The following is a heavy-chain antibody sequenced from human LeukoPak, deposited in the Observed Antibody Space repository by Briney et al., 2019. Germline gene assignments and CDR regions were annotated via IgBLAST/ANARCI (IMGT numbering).Heavy chain of an antibody. CDR2: ISGSGGST. J-gene: IGHJ6*02. V-gene: IGHV3-23*01. D-gene: IGHD1/OR15-1a*01. CDR3: AKEGTPDYYYYGMDV. Sequence: GGSLRLSCAASGFTFSSYAMSWVRQAPGKGLEWVSAISGSGGSTYYADSVEGRFTISRDNSKNTLYLQMNSLRAEDTAVYYCAKEGTPDYYYYGMDVWGQGTTVTVSS. CDR1: GFTFSSYA.